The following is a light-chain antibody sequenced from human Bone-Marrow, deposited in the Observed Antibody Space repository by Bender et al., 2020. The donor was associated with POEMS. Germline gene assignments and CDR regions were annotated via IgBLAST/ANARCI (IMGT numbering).Light chain of an antibody. CDR1: SSDVGGYNY. J-gene: IGLJ3*02. CDR3: CSYAAGSTLWV. V-gene: IGLV2-14*03. CDR2: DVT. Sequence: QSALTQPASVSGSPGQSITISCTGTSSDVGGYNYVSWYQQHPGKAPKLMIYDVTNRPSGVSNRFSGSKSDNTASLTISGLQAEDEATYYCCSYAAGSTLWVFGGGTKLTVL.